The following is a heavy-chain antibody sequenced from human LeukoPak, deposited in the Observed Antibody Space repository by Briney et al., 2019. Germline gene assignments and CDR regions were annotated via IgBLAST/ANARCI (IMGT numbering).Heavy chain of an antibody. V-gene: IGHV1-69*04. J-gene: IGHJ4*02. CDR1: GYTFTSYG. CDR3: ARVWVYNWNDGATGHFDY. CDR2: IIPILGIA. D-gene: IGHD1-20*01. Sequence: SVKVSCKASGYTFTSYGISWVRQAPGQGLEWMGRIIPILGIANYAQKFQGRVTITADKSTSTAYMELSSLRSEDTAVYYCARVWVYNWNDGATGHFDYWGQGTLVTVSS.